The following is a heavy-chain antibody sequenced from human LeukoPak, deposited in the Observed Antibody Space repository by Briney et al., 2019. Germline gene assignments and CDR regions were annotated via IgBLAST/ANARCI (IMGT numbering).Heavy chain of an antibody. Sequence: PSETLSLTCAVYGGSFRGYYWSWVRQPPGKGLEWIGEVNHSGGTTSNPSLTSPLTISVDTSKHPSSLKLTSVTAADTAVYYCARVRNSDRWGQGTLVTVSS. CDR3: ARVRNSDR. CDR2: VNHSGGT. J-gene: IGHJ5*02. CDR1: GGSFRGYY. V-gene: IGHV4-34*01.